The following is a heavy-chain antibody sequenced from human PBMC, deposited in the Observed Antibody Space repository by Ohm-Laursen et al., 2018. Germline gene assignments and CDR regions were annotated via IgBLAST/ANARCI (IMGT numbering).Heavy chain of an antibody. J-gene: IGHJ4*02. D-gene: IGHD2-2*02. CDR1: GGSISSYY. CDR2: IYYSGSP. CDR3: ARHTEEIYGFDY. Sequence: GTLSLTCAVSGGSISSYYWSWIRQPPGKGLEWIGYIYYSGSPNYNPSLKSRVTISVDTSKNQFSLKLSSVTAADTAVYYCARHTEEIYGFDYWGQGTLVTVSS. V-gene: IGHV4-59*08.